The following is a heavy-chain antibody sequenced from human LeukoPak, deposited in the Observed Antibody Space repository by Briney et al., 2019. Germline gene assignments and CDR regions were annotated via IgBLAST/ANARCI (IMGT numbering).Heavy chain of an antibody. V-gene: IGHV1-18*01. J-gene: IGHJ4*02. CDR1: GYTFGNYE. D-gene: IGHD2-2*01. CDR3: ARGRYQLLPFDY. Sequence: GASVKVSCKASGYTFGNYEINWVRQATGQGLEWMGWMNPNNGNTDYAQKLQGRVTMTTDTSTSTAYMELRSLRSDDTAVYYCARGRYQLLPFDYWGQGTLVTVSS. CDR2: MNPNNGNT.